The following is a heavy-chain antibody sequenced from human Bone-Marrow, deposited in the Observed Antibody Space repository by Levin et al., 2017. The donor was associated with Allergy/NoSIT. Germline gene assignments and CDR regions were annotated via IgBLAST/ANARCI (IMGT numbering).Heavy chain of an antibody. Sequence: HTGGSLRLSCAASEFTFSTSWMHWVRQAPGKGLMWVSRINPDGSTTNYADSVRGRFTISRDNAKSTLYLQMNSLRADDTALYYCTRGHVAGGAFDIWGQGTMVTVSS. V-gene: IGHV3-74*01. D-gene: IGHD3-16*01. CDR1: EFTFSTSW. CDR3: TRGHVAGGAFDI. J-gene: IGHJ3*02. CDR2: INPDGSTT.